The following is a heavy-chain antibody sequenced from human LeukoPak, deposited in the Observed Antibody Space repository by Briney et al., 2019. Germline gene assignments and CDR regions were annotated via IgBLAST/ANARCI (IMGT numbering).Heavy chain of an antibody. J-gene: IGHJ3*02. CDR3: ARAERNAFDI. CDR2: IYYSGST. V-gene: IGHV4-30-4*08. Sequence: SETLSLTCTVSGGSISSGDYYWSWIHQPPGKGLEWIGYIYYSGSTYYNPSLKSRVTISVDTSKNQFSLKLSSVTAADTAVYYCARAERNAFDIWGQGTMVTVSS. CDR1: GGSISSGDYY. D-gene: IGHD1-1*01.